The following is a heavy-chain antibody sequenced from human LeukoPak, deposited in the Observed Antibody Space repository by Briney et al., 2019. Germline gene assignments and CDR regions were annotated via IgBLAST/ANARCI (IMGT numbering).Heavy chain of an antibody. Sequence: PLETLSLTCTVSGGSISSGGYYWSWIRQHPGKGLEWIGYIYFSGSTTYNPSLNSRVTISVDTSKNKFSLKLSSVTAADTAVYYCARVPISTTARGYFDYWGQGTLVTVSS. V-gene: IGHV4-61*08. CDR2: IYFSGST. D-gene: IGHD4-17*01. CDR1: GGSISSGGYY. J-gene: IGHJ4*02. CDR3: ARVPISTTARGYFDY.